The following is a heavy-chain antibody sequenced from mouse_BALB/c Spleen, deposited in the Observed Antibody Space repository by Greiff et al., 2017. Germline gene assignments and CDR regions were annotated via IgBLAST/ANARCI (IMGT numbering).Heavy chain of an antibody. CDR2: ISDGGSYT. D-gene: IGHD1-2*01. CDR3: ARDHGYGYFDY. Sequence: EVQGVESGGGLVKPGGSLKLSCAASGFTFSDYYMYWVRQTPEKRLEWVATISDGGSYTYYPDSVKGRFTISRDNAKNNLYLQMSSLKSEDTAMYYCARDHGYGYFDYWGQGTTLTVSS. J-gene: IGHJ2*01. V-gene: IGHV5-4*02. CDR1: GFTFSDYY.